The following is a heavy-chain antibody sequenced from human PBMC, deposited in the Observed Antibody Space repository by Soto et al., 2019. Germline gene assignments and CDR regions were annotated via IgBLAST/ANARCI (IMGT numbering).Heavy chain of an antibody. CDR2: ISGSGGST. V-gene: IGHV3-23*01. Sequence: EVQLLESGGGLVQPGGSLGLSCAASGFTFSSYAMSWVRQAPGKGLEWVSAISGSGGSTYYADSVKGRFTISRDNSKNTLYLQMNSLRAEDTAVYYCAKDLRGFYGDYGYYFDYWGQGTLVTVSS. CDR3: AKDLRGFYGDYGYYFDY. D-gene: IGHD4-17*01. J-gene: IGHJ4*02. CDR1: GFTFSSYA.